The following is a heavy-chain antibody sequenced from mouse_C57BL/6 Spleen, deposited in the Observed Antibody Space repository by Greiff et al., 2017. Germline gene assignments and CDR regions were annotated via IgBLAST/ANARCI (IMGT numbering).Heavy chain of an antibody. J-gene: IGHJ4*01. CDR3: AIYSLYAMDY. D-gene: IGHD2-12*01. V-gene: IGHV1-82*01. CDR2: IYPGDGDT. CDR1: GYAFSSSW. Sequence: VQLQESGPELVKPGASVKISCKASGYAFSSSWMNWVKQRPGKGLEWIGRIYPGDGDTNYNGKFKGKATLTADKSSSTAYMQLSSLTSEDSAVYFCAIYSLYAMDYWGQGTSVTVSS.